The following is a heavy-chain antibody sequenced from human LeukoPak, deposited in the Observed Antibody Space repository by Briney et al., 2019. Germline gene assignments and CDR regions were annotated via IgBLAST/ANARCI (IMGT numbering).Heavy chain of an antibody. CDR2: ISSGSSTI. Sequence: GGSLRLSCAASAFTFSTYSMNWVRQAPGKGLEWVSYISSGSSTIYYADSVKGRFTISRDNAKNSLYLQMNSLRDEDTAVYYCARDQVLWFGRPFDYWGQRTLVTVSS. V-gene: IGHV3-48*02. CDR1: AFTFSTYS. J-gene: IGHJ4*02. CDR3: ARDQVLWFGRPFDY. D-gene: IGHD3-10*01.